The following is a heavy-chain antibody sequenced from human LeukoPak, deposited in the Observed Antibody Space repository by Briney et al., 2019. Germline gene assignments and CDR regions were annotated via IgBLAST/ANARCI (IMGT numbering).Heavy chain of an antibody. CDR3: VRDSTYFFGMDV. CDR2: ISGSGTYI. J-gene: IGHJ6*02. V-gene: IGHV3-21*06. D-gene: IGHD1-26*01. CDR1: GFTFSYYA. Sequence: GGSLRLSCAASGFTFSYYAMNWVRQAPGKGLEWVASISGSGTYIYYADSLKGRVTISRDNAKDSLFLRVNDLTADHTAVYYCVRDSTYFFGMDVWGLGAMVTVSS.